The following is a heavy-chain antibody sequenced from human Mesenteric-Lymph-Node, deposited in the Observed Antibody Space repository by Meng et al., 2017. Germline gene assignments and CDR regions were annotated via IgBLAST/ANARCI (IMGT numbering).Heavy chain of an antibody. CDR2: IYSAGST. CDR1: GFTISSNY. D-gene: IGHD6-13*01. CDR3: AVGAAAKHNFDY. J-gene: IGHJ4*02. V-gene: IGHV3-53*02. Sequence: VELVGTGGGLIQPGGSLRLSCAASGFTISSNYMSWVRQAPGKGLEWVSSIYSAGSTYYADSVKGRFTISRDISRNTLYLQMNSLRAEDTAVYFCAVGAAAKHNFDYWGQGTLDTVSS.